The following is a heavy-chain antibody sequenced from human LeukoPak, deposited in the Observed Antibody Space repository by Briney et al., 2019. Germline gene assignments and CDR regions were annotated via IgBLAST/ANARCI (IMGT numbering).Heavy chain of an antibody. CDR1: GGFINDYY. CDR3: VRDHDDYVSGSYVYSLDM. Sequence: KPSETLSLTCTVSGGFINDYYWNWVRQAPGKGLEWVSSISCSGSIIHYSDSVEGRFTISRDNAKNSLYLQMNSLRAEDTAVYYCVRDHDDYVSGSYVYSLDMWGQGTMVIVS. V-gene: IGHV3-11*04. D-gene: IGHD3-10*01. J-gene: IGHJ3*02. CDR2: ISCSGSII.